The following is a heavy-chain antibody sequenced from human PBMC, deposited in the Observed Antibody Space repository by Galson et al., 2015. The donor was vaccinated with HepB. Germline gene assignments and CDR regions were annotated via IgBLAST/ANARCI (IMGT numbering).Heavy chain of an antibody. CDR3: ARDPSGYCSSTSCRDNWFDP. D-gene: IGHD2-2*01. V-gene: IGHV3-11*01. CDR1: GFTFSDYY. Sequence: SLRLSCAASGFTFSDYYMSWIRQAPGKGLEWVSYISSSGSTIYYADSVKGRFTISRDNAKNSLYLQMNSLRAEDTAVYYCARDPSGYCSSTSCRDNWFDPWGQGTLVTVSS. J-gene: IGHJ5*02. CDR2: ISSSGSTI.